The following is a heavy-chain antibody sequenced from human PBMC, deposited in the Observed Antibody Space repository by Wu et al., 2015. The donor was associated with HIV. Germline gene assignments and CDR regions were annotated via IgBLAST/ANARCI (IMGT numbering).Heavy chain of an antibody. Sequence: VQLLQSGPELKKPGSSLKVSCRASGANFTSSGLNWVRQVSGQGFEWMGGIIPAVGPNRAQKFGDRVTITADEVTSTVFMEVRSLTSEDTAIYFCATRQSVTTAMEFFGAYEIWGQGDNGHRLL. V-gene: IGHV1-69*12. CDR1: GANFTSSG. D-gene: IGHD4-17*01. CDR3: ATRQSVTTAMEFFGAYEI. CDR2: IIPAVGP. J-gene: IGHJ3*02.